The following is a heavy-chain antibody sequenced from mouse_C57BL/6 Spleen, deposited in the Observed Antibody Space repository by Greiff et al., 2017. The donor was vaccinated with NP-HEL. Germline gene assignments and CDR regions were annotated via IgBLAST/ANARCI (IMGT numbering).Heavy chain of an antibody. J-gene: IGHJ1*03. CDR3: ALYGNYAYFDV. D-gene: IGHD2-1*01. CDR1: GYTFTGYW. Sequence: QVQLQQSGAELMKPGASVKLSCKATGYTFTGYWIEWVKQRPGHGLEWIGEILPGGGSTNYNEKFKGKATFTADTSSNTASMQLSSLTTEDSAIYYCALYGNYAYFDVWGTGTTVTVSS. V-gene: IGHV1-9*01. CDR2: ILPGGGST.